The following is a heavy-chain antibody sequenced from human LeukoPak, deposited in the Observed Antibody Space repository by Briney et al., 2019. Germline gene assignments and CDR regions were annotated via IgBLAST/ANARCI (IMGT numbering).Heavy chain of an antibody. D-gene: IGHD3-22*01. Sequence: KPSETLSLTCTVSGGSISSYYWSWIRQPAGKGLEWIGRIYTSGSTNYNPSLKSRVTMSADTSKNQFSLKLSSVTAADTAVYYCARDPYDSSGYYYHWFDPWGQGTLVTVSS. CDR2: IYTSGST. CDR1: GGSISSYY. CDR3: ARDPYDSSGYYYHWFDP. J-gene: IGHJ5*02. V-gene: IGHV4-4*07.